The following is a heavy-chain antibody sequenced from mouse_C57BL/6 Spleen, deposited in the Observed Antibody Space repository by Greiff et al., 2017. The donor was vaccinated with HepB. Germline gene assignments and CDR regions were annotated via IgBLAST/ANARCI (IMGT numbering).Heavy chain of an antibody. CDR2: IDPSDSET. CDR1: GYTFTSYW. V-gene: IGHV1-52*01. Sequence: VQLQQPGAELVRPGSSVKLSCKASGYTFTSYWMHWVKQRPIQGLEWIGNIDPSDSETHYNQKFKDKATLTVDKSSSTAYMQLSSLTSEDSAVYYCARGNYSNFGYFDVWGTGTTVTVSS. CDR3: ARGNYSNFGYFDV. J-gene: IGHJ1*03. D-gene: IGHD2-5*01.